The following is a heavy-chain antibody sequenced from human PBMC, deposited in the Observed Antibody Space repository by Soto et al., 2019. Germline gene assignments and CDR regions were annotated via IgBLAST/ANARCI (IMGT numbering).Heavy chain of an antibody. D-gene: IGHD2-15*01. J-gene: IGHJ4*02. CDR1: GYTFTGYY. V-gene: IGHV1-2*02. CDR3: ARVLAKGGGSAGFDS. CDR2: INPNSGGT. Sequence: QVQLVQSGAEVKKPGASVKVSCKASGYTFTGYYIHWVRQAPGQGLEWMGWINPNSGGTKYPQKFQGRVTMTRDTSIRTVYMSLTGLKSDDTAVYFCARVLAKGGGSAGFDSWGQGTLVAVSS.